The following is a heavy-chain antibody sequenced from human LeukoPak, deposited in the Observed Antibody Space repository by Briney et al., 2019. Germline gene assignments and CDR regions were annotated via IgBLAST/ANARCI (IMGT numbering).Heavy chain of an antibody. CDR3: ARGWQQLTYYYYYMDV. D-gene: IGHD6-13*01. J-gene: IGHJ6*03. Sequence: SETQSLTCTVSGGSISSYYWSWIRQPPGKGLEWIGYIYYSGSTNYNPSLKSRVTISVDTSKNQFSLKLSSVTAADTAVYYCARGWQQLTYYYYYMDVWGKGTTVTVSS. CDR1: GGSISSYY. CDR2: IYYSGST. V-gene: IGHV4-59*01.